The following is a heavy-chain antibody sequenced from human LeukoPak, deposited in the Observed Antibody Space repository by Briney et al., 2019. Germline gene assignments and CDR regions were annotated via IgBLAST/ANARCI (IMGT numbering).Heavy chain of an antibody. CDR1: GFTFSNYA. V-gene: IGHV3-23*01. D-gene: IGHD2-2*01. Sequence: GGSLRLSCAASGFTFSNYAVSWVRQAPGKGLEWVSGIGGSGTYAYYADSLKGRFTISRDNSKNTLCLQMNSLRAEDTAVYYCAKLGCSSTSCRQAFDYWGQGTLVTVSS. CDR2: IGGSGTYA. CDR3: AKLGCSSTSCRQAFDY. J-gene: IGHJ4*02.